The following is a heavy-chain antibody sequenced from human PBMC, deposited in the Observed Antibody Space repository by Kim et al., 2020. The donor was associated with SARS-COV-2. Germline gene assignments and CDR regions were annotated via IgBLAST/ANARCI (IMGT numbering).Heavy chain of an antibody. CDR1: GDSFSNFG. Sequence: SVKVSCNASGDSFSNFGFNWVRHAPGLGLEWMGRIIPSLGVPNHAPKFQARVTISADKLTNTVYLELNSLRSGDTAVYYCARETLDNYYHKYMDVWGKG. D-gene: IGHD3-9*01. J-gene: IGHJ6*03. V-gene: IGHV1-69*10. CDR3: ARETLDNYYHKYMDV. CDR2: IIPSLGVP.